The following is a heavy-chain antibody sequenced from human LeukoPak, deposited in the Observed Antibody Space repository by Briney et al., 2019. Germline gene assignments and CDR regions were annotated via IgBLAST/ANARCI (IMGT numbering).Heavy chain of an antibody. CDR1: GFSVSSNW. J-gene: IGHJ4*02. CDR2: INADGSNT. CDR3: ARGSGSYGDFDY. V-gene: IGHV3-74*01. Sequence: GGSLRLSCVASGFSVSSNWMHWVRQAPGKGLVWVSRINADGSNTYYADSARGRFTISRDNAKNTVYLQMNSLRAEDTAVYYCARGSGSYGDFDYWGQGTLATVSS. D-gene: IGHD1-26*01.